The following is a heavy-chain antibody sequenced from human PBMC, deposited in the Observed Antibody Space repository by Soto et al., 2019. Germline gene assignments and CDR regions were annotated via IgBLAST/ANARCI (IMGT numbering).Heavy chain of an antibody. V-gene: IGHV3-23*01. CDR1: GFTFNNYA. CDR3: AKDYGVRGIMTNLFDS. Sequence: EVQLLESGGGLVQPGGSRRISCTASGFTFNNYAMAWVHHAPGKGLEWVSGISGSGENTNYADSVKGRFTISRDNSKNTLYLQMKRLRAEDTALYYCAKDYGVRGIMTNLFDSWGQGTLVTVSS. J-gene: IGHJ4*02. D-gene: IGHD3-10*01. CDR2: ISGSGENT.